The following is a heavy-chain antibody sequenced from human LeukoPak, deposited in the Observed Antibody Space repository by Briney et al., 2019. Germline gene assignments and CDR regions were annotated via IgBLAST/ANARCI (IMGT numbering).Heavy chain of an antibody. CDR3: ARHYCYDAFIG. D-gene: IGHD2-21*01. V-gene: IGHV4-59*08. J-gene: IGHJ3*01. CDR1: GGSMSRYF. Sequence: PSETQSHTRSVSGGSMSRYFWSGIRQPPGKGLEWIGYIYYSGSTNYNPSLKSRVTISVDTSKNQFSLKLSSVTAADTAVYYCARHYCYDAFIGWGRKTIVTVSS. CDR2: IYYSGST.